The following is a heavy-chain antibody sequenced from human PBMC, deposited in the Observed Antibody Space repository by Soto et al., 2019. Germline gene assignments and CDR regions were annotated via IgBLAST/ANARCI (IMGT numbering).Heavy chain of an antibody. CDR3: ARIKVMCSGGSCSYYYYYGIDV. J-gene: IGHJ6*02. CDR1: GFSLSTRGTC. CDR2: FDWDDDK. Sequence: SGPTLANPTPPLTLTCTFSGFSLSTRGTCVRWIRKPPGKALEWLAPFDWDDDKYYSTSLKTRLTNSKDTSKNQVVLTMTNMDPVDTATYYCARIKVMCSGGSCSYYYYYGIDVWGQGTTVTVSS. V-gene: IGHV2-70*01. D-gene: IGHD2-15*01.